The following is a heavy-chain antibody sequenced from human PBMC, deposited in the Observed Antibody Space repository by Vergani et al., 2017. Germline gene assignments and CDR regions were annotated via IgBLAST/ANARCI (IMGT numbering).Heavy chain of an antibody. Sequence: EVQLVESGGGLVQPGGSLRLSCAASGFTFSSYWMHWVRQAPGKGLVWVSRINSDGSSTSYADSVKGRFTISRDNAKNTLYLQMNSLRAEDTAVYYCERASSRLGITGTTSGYYYYGMDVWGQGTTVTVSS. CDR2: INSDGSST. CDR3: ERASSRLGITGTTSGYYYYGMDV. D-gene: IGHD1-7*01. J-gene: IGHJ6*02. CDR1: GFTFSSYW. V-gene: IGHV3-74*01.